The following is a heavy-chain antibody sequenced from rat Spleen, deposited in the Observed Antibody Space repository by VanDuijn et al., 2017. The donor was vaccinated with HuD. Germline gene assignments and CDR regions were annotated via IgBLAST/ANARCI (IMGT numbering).Heavy chain of an antibody. J-gene: IGHJ2*01. CDR3: ARLGYTTDYYYPLYYFDY. CDR1: GFTFSSYG. D-gene: IGHD1-6*01. Sequence: EVQLVESGGGLVQPGKSLKLSCSASGFTFSSYGMHWIRQAPRKGLEWVATINYDSSNTYYRDSVKGRFTISRDNANSTLYLQMDSLRSGDTATYYCARLGYTTDYYYPLYYFDYWGQGVMVTVSS. V-gene: IGHV5-29*01. CDR2: INYDSSNT.